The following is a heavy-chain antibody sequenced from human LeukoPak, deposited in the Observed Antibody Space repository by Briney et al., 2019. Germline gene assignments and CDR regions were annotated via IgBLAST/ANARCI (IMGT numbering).Heavy chain of an antibody. V-gene: IGHV4-59*08. CDR1: GGSISSYQ. D-gene: IGHD6-25*01. CDR3: ARGHPRLDV. J-gene: IGHJ6*02. CDR2: ISYSGTT. Sequence: SETLSLTCNVSGGSISSYQWSWIRQSPGKGLEWIGYISYSGTTNHNPSLKSRVTISVDTSKNQFSLKVTSLTAADTAVYYCARGHPRLDVWGQGTTVTVSS.